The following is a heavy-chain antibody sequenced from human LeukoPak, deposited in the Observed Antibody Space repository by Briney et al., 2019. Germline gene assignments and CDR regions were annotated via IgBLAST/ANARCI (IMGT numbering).Heavy chain of an antibody. J-gene: IGHJ3*02. CDR2: IKQDGSEK. CDR3: AKVEQWLVLMSAFDI. CDR1: GFTFGDYA. Sequence: AGGSLRLSCTASGFTFGDYAMSWVRQAPGKGLEWVANIKQDGSEKYYVDSVKGRFTISRDNAKNSLYLQMNSLRAEDTALYYCAKVEQWLVLMSAFDIWGQGTMVTVSS. D-gene: IGHD6-19*01. V-gene: IGHV3-7*03.